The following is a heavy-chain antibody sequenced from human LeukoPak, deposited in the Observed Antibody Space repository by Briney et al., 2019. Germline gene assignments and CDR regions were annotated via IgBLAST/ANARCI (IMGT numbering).Heavy chain of an antibody. CDR1: GFVFSDHS. CDR2: INGGGSGA. D-gene: IGHD2-21*02. Sequence: GGSLRLSCAGSGFVFSDHSLPWVRQGPGKGLTWISRINGGGSGAIYADSVRGRFTMSRDNVKNTLFLDMNSLRAEDTGLYYCTRDTSYCFGDCFWAWGQGTLVTVSS. J-gene: IGHJ5*02. V-gene: IGHV3-74*01. CDR3: TRDTSYCFGDCFWA.